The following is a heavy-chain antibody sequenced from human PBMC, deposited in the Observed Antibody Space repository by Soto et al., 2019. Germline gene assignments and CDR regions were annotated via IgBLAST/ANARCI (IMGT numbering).Heavy chain of an antibody. J-gene: IGHJ4*01. CDR1: GGTFNNYV. V-gene: IGHV1-69*06. CDR2: IIPIFGTA. CDR3: TGRGEGTNCIGHFDY. Sequence: QMQLVQSGAEVKKPGSSVKVSCRASGGTFNNYVINWVRQAPGQGLEWMAGIIPIFGTANYAQKFQGRVTITADKSTSTAYMELNSLRSEDTAVYYCTGRGEGTNCIGHFDYGGHGTLVTVS. D-gene: IGHD2-2*01.